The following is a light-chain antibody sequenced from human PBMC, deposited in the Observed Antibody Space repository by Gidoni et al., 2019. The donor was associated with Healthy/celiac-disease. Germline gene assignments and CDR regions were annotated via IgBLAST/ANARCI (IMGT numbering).Light chain of an antibody. CDR2: AAS. Sequence: DSQMTQSPSSLSASVGDRVTITCRASQSISSYLNWYQQKPGKAPKLLLYAASSLQSGVPSRFSGSGSGTDFTLTISSLQPEDFATYSCQQSYSTPWTFGQGTKVEIK. V-gene: IGKV1-39*01. J-gene: IGKJ1*01. CDR1: QSISSY. CDR3: QQSYSTPWT.